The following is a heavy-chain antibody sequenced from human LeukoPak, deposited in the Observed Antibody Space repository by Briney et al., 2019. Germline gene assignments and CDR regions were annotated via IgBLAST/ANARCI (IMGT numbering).Heavy chain of an antibody. J-gene: IGHJ5*02. CDR3: ARPYCSSTRCYTWFDP. CDR1: GYTFTGYN. D-gene: IGHD2-2*02. Sequence: ASPRDSCTASGYTFTGYNMYWVRQAPGQGLERMGWINPNSGVTNSAQTLQGSVTMTRDKSLSTAYMELSRLRSDDTAVYYCARPYCSSTRCYTWFDPWGQGTLVTVSS. V-gene: IGHV1-2*02. CDR2: INPNSGVT.